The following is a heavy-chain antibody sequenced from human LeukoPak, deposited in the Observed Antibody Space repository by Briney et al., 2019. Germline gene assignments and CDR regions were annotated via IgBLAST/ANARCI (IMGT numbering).Heavy chain of an antibody. CDR2: IYTRGST. J-gene: IGHJ3*02. V-gene: IGHV4-4*07. D-gene: IGHD2-15*01. CDR1: GPSINKHC. CDR3: ARGRYCSADICSGGDAFDI. Sequence: AADTLSLTCPLPGPSINKHCCSWLRQPAGNGLEWLGRIYTRGSTNYNPCLKSRVTMSVDTYKNQFSLKLSSVNAADTAVYYCARGRYCSADICSGGDAFDIWGQGTMVSVSS.